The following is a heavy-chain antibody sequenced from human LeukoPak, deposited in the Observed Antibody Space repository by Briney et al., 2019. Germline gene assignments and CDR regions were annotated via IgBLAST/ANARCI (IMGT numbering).Heavy chain of an antibody. V-gene: IGHV4-59*08. CDR2: IYYSGST. D-gene: IGHD2-2*01. Sequence: NPSETLSLTCTVSGGSISSYYWSWIRQPPGKGLEWIGYIYYSGSTNYNPSLKSRVTISVDTSKNQFSLKLSSVTAADTAVYYCARVERPSYYFDYWGQGTLVTVSS. CDR3: ARVERPSYYFDY. CDR1: GGSISSYY. J-gene: IGHJ4*02.